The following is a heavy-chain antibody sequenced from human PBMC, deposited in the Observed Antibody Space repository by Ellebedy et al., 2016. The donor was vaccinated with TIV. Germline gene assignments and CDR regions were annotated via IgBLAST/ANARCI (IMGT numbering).Heavy chain of an antibody. D-gene: IGHD3/OR15-3a*01. Sequence: SETLSLTCTVSGGSISRSSSYWGWIRQPPGKGLEWIGSIYHTGSTDYNPSLKSRVSISADTSKNQFSLRLSSVTAADTAVYYCARSLLIFSFDKCYFDLWGRGTLVTVSS. J-gene: IGHJ2*01. V-gene: IGHV4-39*01. CDR1: GGSISRSSSY. CDR3: ARSLLIFSFDKCYFDL. CDR2: IYHTGST.